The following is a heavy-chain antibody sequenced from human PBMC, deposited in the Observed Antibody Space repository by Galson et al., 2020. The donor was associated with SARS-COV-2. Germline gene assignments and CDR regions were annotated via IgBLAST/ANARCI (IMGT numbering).Heavy chain of an antibody. CDR1: GFPFAPYW. CDR3: ARNRGYLQFDY. V-gene: IGHV3-7*01. J-gene: IGHJ4*02. CDR2: ITTDGSAS. Sequence: GGSLRLSCAASGFPFAPYWMDWARQAPGKGQEWVASITTDGSASYYVDSVKDRFTISRDNTQNSVHLEMSSLRTEDTAVYVCARNRGYLQFDYWGQGTLVTVAS. D-gene: IGHD4-4*01.